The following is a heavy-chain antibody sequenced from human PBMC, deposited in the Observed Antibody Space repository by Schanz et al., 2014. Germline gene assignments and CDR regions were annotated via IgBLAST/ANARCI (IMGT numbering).Heavy chain of an antibody. V-gene: IGHV3-33*08. CDR1: GITLSGYG. Sequence: QVQLVESGGGVVQPGRSLRLSCAASGITLSGYGLHWVRQAPGKGLEWVALISYDGSSKNHADSVQGRFTISRDNSKNPLYLQRDSRRAEDPAVYYCPRDYEGALSSPRHDAFDVWGQGTTVTVS. CDR3: PRDYEGALSSPRHDAFDV. D-gene: IGHD3-16*01. J-gene: IGHJ3*01. CDR2: ISYDGSSK.